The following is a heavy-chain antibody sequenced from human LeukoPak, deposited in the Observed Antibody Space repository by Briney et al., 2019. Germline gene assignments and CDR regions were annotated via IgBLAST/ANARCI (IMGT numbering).Heavy chain of an antibody. CDR1: GGSISSGGNS. Sequence: PSETLSLTCAVSGGSISSGGNSWSWIRQPPGKGLEWIGYIYYSGSTNYNPSLKSRVTISVDTSKNQFSLKLSSVTAADTAVYYCARYSGSYYWFDPWGQGTLVTVSS. CDR3: ARYSGSYYWFDP. V-gene: IGHV4-61*08. CDR2: IYYSGST. J-gene: IGHJ5*02. D-gene: IGHD1-26*01.